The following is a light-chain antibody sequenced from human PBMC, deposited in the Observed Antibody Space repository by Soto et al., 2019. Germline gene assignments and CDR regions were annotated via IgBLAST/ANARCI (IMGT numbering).Light chain of an antibody. V-gene: IGKV1-39*01. CDR1: LSISSY. CDR3: HGSYSTLYT. CDR2: AAP. J-gene: IGKJ2*01. Sequence: DIQMTQSPSSLSASVRVRVTITCRASLSISSYLNCYQQKSGKAPKLLIYAAPSLQSEVPSRFSGSGSGTDFTLTISSLQPEDFATCYCHGSYSTLYTFGQGTKLEIK.